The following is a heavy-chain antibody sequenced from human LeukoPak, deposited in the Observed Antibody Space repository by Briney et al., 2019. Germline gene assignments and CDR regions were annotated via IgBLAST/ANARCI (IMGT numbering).Heavy chain of an antibody. CDR2: INPSGGST. CDR3: ARARYSSDAFDI. Sequence: GASVKVSCKASGYTFTSYYIHWVRQAPGQGLEWMGIINPSGGSTSYAQKFQGRVTMTRDTSTSTVYMELSSLRTEDTAVYYCARARYSSDAFDIWGQGTVVTVSS. J-gene: IGHJ3*02. V-gene: IGHV1-46*01. D-gene: IGHD1-26*01. CDR1: GYTFTSYY.